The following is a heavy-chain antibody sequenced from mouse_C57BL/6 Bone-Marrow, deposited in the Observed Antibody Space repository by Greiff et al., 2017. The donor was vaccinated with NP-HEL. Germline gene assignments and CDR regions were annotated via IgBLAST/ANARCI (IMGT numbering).Heavy chain of an antibody. CDR2: IYPGDGDT. CDR3: ARLPIYYGNFDY. Sequence: QVQLKESGPALVKPGASVKISCKASGYAFSSSWMNWVKQRPGKGLEWIGRIYPGDGDTNYNGKLKGKATLTAYKSSRTAYLQLSSLTSEDSAVYFCARLPIYYGNFDYWGQGTTLTVSS. V-gene: IGHV1-82*01. J-gene: IGHJ2*01. CDR1: GYAFSSSW. D-gene: IGHD2-1*01.